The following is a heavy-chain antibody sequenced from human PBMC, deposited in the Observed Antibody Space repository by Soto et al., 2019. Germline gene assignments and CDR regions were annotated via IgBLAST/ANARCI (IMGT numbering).Heavy chain of an antibody. Sequence: PSETLSLTCTVSGGSISSYYWSWIRQPPGKGLEWIGHIYYTGSTNYNPSLKSRLTISVDTSKNQFSLKLTSVTAADTAVYYCARDKKYCSGDKCSYFDYWGQGTLVTSPQ. D-gene: IGHD2-15*01. CDR2: IYYTGST. CDR1: GGSISSYY. V-gene: IGHV4-59*01. J-gene: IGHJ4*02. CDR3: ARDKKYCSGDKCSYFDY.